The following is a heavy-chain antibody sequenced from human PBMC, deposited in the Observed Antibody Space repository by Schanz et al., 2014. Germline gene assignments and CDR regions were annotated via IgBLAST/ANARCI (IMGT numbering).Heavy chain of an antibody. Sequence: EVQLLESGGGLVQPGGSLRLSCAASGFTFSSYAMSWVRQAPGKGLEWVSAISGSGGSTYYADSVKGRFTISRDNSKSTLYVEMNSLRVEDTAVYYCANNWNLDYWGQGTLVTVSS. CDR3: ANNWNLDY. CDR2: ISGSGGST. V-gene: IGHV3-23*01. D-gene: IGHD1-20*01. CDR1: GFTFSSYA. J-gene: IGHJ4*02.